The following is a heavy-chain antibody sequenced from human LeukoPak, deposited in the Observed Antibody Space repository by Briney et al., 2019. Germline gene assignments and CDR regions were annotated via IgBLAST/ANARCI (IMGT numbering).Heavy chain of an antibody. D-gene: IGHD6-13*01. Sequence: SVKVSCKASGGAFSSYAISWVRQAPGQGLEWMGGIIPIFGTANYAQKFQGRVTITADESTSTAYMELSSLRSEDTAVYYCARAPGIAAAGDFDYWGQGTLVTVSS. CDR2: IIPIFGTA. V-gene: IGHV1-69*13. CDR1: GGAFSSYA. CDR3: ARAPGIAAAGDFDY. J-gene: IGHJ4*02.